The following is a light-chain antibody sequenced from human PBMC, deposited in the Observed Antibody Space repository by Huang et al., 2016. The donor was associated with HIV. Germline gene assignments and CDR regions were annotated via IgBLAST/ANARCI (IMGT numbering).Light chain of an antibody. CDR2: LGS. V-gene: IGKV2-28*01. Sequence: DAVMTQSPLSLPVPPGEPASISCRSSQSLRHRNGLNYLDWYLQKPGQSPQLLIHLGSIRASGVPDRFSGGGSGTDFSLNISRVEAEDAGIYYCMEALQAPYTFGQGTKLVI. J-gene: IGKJ2*01. CDR3: MEALQAPYT. CDR1: QSLRHRNGLNY.